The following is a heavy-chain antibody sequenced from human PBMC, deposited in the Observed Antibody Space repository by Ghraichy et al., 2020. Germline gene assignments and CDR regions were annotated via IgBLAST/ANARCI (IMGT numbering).Heavy chain of an antibody. Sequence: GESLNISCAASGFTFNKYSMDWVRQAPGKGLEWISYISSTNVIYYAESVKGRFTISRDNAKNSLYLQMHSLRDGDTAVYYCAGDRDHAFDLWGQGTMVTVSS. CDR1: GFTFNKYS. V-gene: IGHV3-48*02. D-gene: IGHD3-10*01. J-gene: IGHJ3*01. CDR3: AGDRDHAFDL. CDR2: ISSTNVI.